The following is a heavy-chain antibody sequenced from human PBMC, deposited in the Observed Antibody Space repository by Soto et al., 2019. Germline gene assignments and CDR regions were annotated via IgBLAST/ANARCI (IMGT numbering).Heavy chain of an antibody. D-gene: IGHD3-9*01. CDR1: GYIFTGYY. V-gene: IGHV1-2*02. CDR2: FNTKTGGT. J-gene: IGHJ3*02. Sequence: QVQLVQSGAEVKKPGASVKVSCKASGYIFTGYYIQWVRQAPGQGLEWMGWFNTKTGGTKYAQKFQGRVTMTRDTSINTAYMEVSRLRSDDTAVYYCATDKVAFDMWGQGTMVTVSS. CDR3: ATDKVAFDM.